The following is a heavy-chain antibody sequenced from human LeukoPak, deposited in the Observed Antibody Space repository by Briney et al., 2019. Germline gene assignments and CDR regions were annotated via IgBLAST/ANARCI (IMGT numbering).Heavy chain of an antibody. D-gene: IGHD3-22*01. V-gene: IGHV4-4*07. CDR2: IYTSGST. J-gene: IGHJ4*02. CDR1: GGSISNYY. CDR3: ARESGYYYDTSGYTFDY. Sequence: SETLSLTCTVSGGSISNYYWSWIRQSAGKGLEWIGRIYTSGSTNYNPSLKSRVSMSVDTSKNQCSLRLRSVTAADTAVYYCARESGYYYDTSGYTFDYWGRGILVSVSS.